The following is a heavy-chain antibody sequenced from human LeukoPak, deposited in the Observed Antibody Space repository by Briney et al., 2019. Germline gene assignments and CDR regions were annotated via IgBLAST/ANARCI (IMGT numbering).Heavy chain of an antibody. V-gene: IGHV1-2*04. Sequence: ASVKVSCKASGYTFTGYYMHWVRQAPGQGFEWMGWINLNTGYTNYAQNFQGWVTMTRDTSISTAYMELSRLRSDDTAVYYCARLIAVTGRGTSWWFDPWGQGTLVTVSS. CDR1: GYTFTGYY. J-gene: IGHJ5*02. D-gene: IGHD6-19*01. CDR3: ARLIAVTGRGTSWWFDP. CDR2: INLNTGYT.